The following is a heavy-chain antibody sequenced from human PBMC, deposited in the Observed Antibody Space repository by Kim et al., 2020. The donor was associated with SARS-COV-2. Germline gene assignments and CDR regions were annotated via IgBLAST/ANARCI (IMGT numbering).Heavy chain of an antibody. CDR3: ARWWQLENNWFDP. J-gene: IGHJ5*02. CDR2: IYYSGST. CDR1: GGSISSGDYY. V-gene: IGHV4-30-4*01. Sequence: SETLSLTCTVSGGSISSGDYYWSWIRQPPGKGLEWIGYIYYSGSTYYNPSLKSRVTISVDTSKNQFSLKLSSVTAADTAVYYCARWWQLENNWFDPWGQGTLVTVSS. D-gene: IGHD2-15*01.